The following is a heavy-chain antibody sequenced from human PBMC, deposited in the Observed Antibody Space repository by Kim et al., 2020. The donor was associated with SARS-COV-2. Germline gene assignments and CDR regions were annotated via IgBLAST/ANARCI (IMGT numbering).Heavy chain of an antibody. D-gene: IGHD5-12*01. J-gene: IGHJ4*02. Sequence: GSPYTHPSPKSRVPISVDTSRDQFSLKLSSVTAADTAVYYCASREMATIMAFDYWGQGTLVTVSS. V-gene: IGHV4-39*01. CDR3: ASREMATIMAFDY. CDR2: GSP.